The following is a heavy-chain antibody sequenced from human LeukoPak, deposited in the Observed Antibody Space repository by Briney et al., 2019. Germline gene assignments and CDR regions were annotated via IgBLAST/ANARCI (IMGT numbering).Heavy chain of an antibody. J-gene: IGHJ6*02. CDR3: ARGGSGYYGMDV. CDR1: GYTFTSYD. D-gene: IGHD3-10*01. Sequence: ASVTVSCKASGYTFTSYDINWVRQATGQGLEWMGWMNPNSGNTGYAQKFQGRVTMTRNTSISTAYMELSSLRSEDTAVYYCARGGSGYYGMDVWGQGTTVTVSS. CDR2: MNPNSGNT. V-gene: IGHV1-8*01.